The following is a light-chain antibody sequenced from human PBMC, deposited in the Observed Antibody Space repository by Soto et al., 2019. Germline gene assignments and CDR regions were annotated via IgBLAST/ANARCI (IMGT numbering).Light chain of an antibody. J-gene: IGLJ1*01. CDR1: SSNIGAGYD. V-gene: IGLV1-40*01. CDR2: GNI. CDR3: AVWDDSLSGYV. Sequence: QSVLTQTPSVSGAPGQRVTISCTGSSSNIGAGYDVHWYQQLPGTAPKLPIYGNINRPSGVPDRFSGSKSGTSASLAITGLRAEDEADYYCAVWDDSLSGYVFGGGTKLTVL.